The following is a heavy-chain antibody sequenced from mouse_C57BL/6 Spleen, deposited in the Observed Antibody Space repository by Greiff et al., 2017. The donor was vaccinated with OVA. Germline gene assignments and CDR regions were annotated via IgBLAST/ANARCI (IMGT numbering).Heavy chain of an antibody. CDR2: IHPNSGST. Sequence: QVQLKQPGAELVKPGASVKLSCKASGYTFTSYWMHWVKQRPGQGLEWIGMIHPNSGSTNYNEKFKSKATLTVDKSSSTAYMQLSSLTSEDSAVYYCARSATVVAKGVYYYAMDYWGQGTSVTVSS. V-gene: IGHV1-64*01. CDR1: GYTFTSYW. J-gene: IGHJ4*01. CDR3: ARSATVVAKGVYYYAMDY. D-gene: IGHD1-1*01.